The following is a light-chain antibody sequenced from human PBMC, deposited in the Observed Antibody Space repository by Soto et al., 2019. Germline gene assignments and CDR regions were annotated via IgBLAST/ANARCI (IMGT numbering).Light chain of an antibody. CDR2: WAS. CDR3: QQYNGLPTWT. J-gene: IGKJ1*01. Sequence: DIVMTQSPDSLAVSLGERATINCQSSQSVLYSSNNKNYLAWYQQKPGQPPKLLIYWASTRESGVPDRFSGNGSGTEFTLTITSLQPDDSATYYCQQYNGLPTWTFGQGTKVDIK. CDR1: QSVLYSSNNKNY. V-gene: IGKV4-1*01.